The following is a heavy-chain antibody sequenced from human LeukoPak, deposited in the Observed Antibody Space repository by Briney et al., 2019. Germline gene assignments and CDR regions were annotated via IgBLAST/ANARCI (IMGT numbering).Heavy chain of an antibody. V-gene: IGHV5-51*01. D-gene: IGHD1-26*01. CDR2: IYPGDSDT. CDR1: GYTFTNYW. J-gene: IGHJ4*02. Sequence: GESLKISCKGSGYTFTNYWIGWVRQMPGKGLEWMGIIYPGDSDTRYSPSFQGQVTISADKSISTAFLQWSSLKASDTAMYYCARSPLVGAAYFDYWGQGTLVTVSS. CDR3: ARSPLVGAAYFDY.